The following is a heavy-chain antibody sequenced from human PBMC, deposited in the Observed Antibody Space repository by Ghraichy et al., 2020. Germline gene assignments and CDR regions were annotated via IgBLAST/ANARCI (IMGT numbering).Heavy chain of an antibody. CDR2: INNDGKET. CDR3: ARAGTAGSIDY. Sequence: GGSLRLSCATSRFTFRDFWMGWVRQAPGKGLEWVATINNDGKETYYVDSLEGRFTISRDNARNSLYLQMNSLRVDDAAVYYCARAGTAGSIDYWGQGTPVIVSS. V-gene: IGHV3-7*03. J-gene: IGHJ4*02. CDR1: RFTFRDFW. D-gene: IGHD3-10*01.